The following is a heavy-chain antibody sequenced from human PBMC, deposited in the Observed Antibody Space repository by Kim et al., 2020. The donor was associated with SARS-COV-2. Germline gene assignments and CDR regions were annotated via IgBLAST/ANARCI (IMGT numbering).Heavy chain of an antibody. CDR3: ASLWGGYGAAHCYFDL. D-gene: IGHD3-16*01. CDR1: GGSISSSSYY. CDR2: IYYSGST. V-gene: IGHV4-39*01. Sequence: SETLSLTCTVSGGSISSSSYYWGWIRQPPGKGLEWIVSIYYSGSTYYNASLKSRVTISEDTSKNQFSLKLSSVTAADTAVYYCASLWGGYGAAHCYFDLWGRGTLVTVSS. J-gene: IGHJ2*01.